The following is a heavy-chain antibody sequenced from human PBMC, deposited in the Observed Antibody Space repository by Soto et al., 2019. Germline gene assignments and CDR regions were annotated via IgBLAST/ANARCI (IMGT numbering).Heavy chain of an antibody. D-gene: IGHD3-16*01. V-gene: IGHV3-72*01. J-gene: IGHJ4*02. Sequence: PGGSLRLSCAASGFTFSDHYMDWVRQAPGKGLEWVGRTRNKANSYTTEYAASVKGRFTISRDDSKNSLYLQMNSLKTEDTAVYYCARGGVINDYIWGSYYFDYWGQGTLVTVSS. CDR1: GFTFSDHY. CDR2: TRNKANSYTT. CDR3: ARGGVINDYIWGSYYFDY.